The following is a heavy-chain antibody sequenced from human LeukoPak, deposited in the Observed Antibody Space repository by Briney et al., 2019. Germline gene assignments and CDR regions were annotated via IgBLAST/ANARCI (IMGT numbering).Heavy chain of an antibody. CDR1: GFILNSYG. V-gene: IGHV3-33*01. Sequence: GRSLRLSCAASGFILNSYGMHWVRQAPGKGLEWVADIWFDGKNEHFADSVKDRFAISRDNSKNTVYLQINSLRAEDTAVYYCARALWSGPVYYGMDVWGQGTTVTVSS. J-gene: IGHJ6*02. CDR2: IWFDGKNE. CDR3: ARALWSGPVYYGMDV. D-gene: IGHD3-10*01.